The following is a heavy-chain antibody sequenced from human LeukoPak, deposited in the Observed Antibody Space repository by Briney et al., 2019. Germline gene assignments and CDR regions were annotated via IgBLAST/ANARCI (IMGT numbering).Heavy chain of an antibody. CDR3: ATQEIVPAALNAFDI. J-gene: IGHJ3*02. CDR2: LYESGTT. D-gene: IGHD2-2*01. Sequence: SETLSLTCSVSGGSISSYSWSWIRQPPGKGLEWIGYLYESGTTNYKASLKSRVTMSVDTSKNHFSLRLRSVTAADTAVYYCATQEIVPAALNAFDIWGQGTLVTVSS. V-gene: IGHV4-59*12. CDR1: GGSISSYS.